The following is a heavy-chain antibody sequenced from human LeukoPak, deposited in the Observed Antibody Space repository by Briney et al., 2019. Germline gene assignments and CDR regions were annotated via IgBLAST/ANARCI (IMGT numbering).Heavy chain of an antibody. CDR1: GFIFRNYA. D-gene: IGHD6-6*01. CDR3: AKDRSSSSGNFDY. J-gene: IGHJ4*02. CDR2: ISGSGGST. Sequence: GSLRLSCAASGFIFRNYAMTWVRQAPGKGLEWVSAISGSGGSTYYADSVKGRFTISRDNSKNTLYLQMNSLRAEDTAVYYCAKDRSSSSGNFDYWGQGTLVTVSS. V-gene: IGHV3-23*01.